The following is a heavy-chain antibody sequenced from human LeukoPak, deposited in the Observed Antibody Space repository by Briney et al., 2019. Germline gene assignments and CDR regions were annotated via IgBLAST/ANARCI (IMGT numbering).Heavy chain of an antibody. CDR3: AKQAAGTYYYYYGMDV. V-gene: IGHV3-23*01. J-gene: IGHJ6*02. Sequence: GGSLRLSCAASGFTFSSYAMSWVRQAPGKGLEWVSAISGSGGGTYYADSVKGRFTISRDNSKNTLYLQMNSLRAEDTAVYYCAKQAAGTYYYYYGMDVWGQGTTVTVSS. CDR2: ISGSGGGT. D-gene: IGHD6-13*01. CDR1: GFTFSSYA.